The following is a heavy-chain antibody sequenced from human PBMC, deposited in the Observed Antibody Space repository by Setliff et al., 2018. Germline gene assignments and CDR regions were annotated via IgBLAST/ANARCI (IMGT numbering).Heavy chain of an antibody. CDR1: GYTFTSHY. CDR2: INPSSGRT. CDR3: ARDHGDYGYYYYYMDV. J-gene: IGHJ6*03. V-gene: IGHV1-46*01. Sequence: ASVKVSCKSSGYTFTSHYMHWVRQAPGLGLEWMGTINPSSGRTSYAQKFQGRVTMTRDTSTSTVYMDMSSLRSEDTAVYYCARDHGDYGYYYYYMDVWGKGTTVTVSS. D-gene: IGHD4-17*01.